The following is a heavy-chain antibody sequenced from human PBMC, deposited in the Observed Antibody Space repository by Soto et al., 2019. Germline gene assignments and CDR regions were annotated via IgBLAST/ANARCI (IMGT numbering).Heavy chain of an antibody. V-gene: IGHV1-24*01. CDR3: ATVWPQYYYGSGTFPAAFDI. D-gene: IGHD3-10*01. J-gene: IGHJ3*02. CDR2: FDPEDGET. Sequence: ASVKVSCKVSGYTLTELSMHWVRQAPGKGLEWMGGFDPEDGETIYAQKFQGRVTMTEDTSTDTAYMELSSLRSEDTAVYYCATVWPQYYYGSGTFPAAFDIWGQGTMVTVSS. CDR1: GYTLTELS.